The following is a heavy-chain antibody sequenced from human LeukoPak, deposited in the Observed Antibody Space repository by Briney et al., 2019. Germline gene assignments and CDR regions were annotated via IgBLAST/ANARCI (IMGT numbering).Heavy chain of an antibody. CDR1: GGTFSSYA. Sequence: GASVKVPCKASGGTFSSYAISWVRQAPGQGLEWMGGIIPIFGTANYAQKFQGRVTITTDESTSTAYMELSSLRSEDTAVYYCARDLGYCSSTSCYRDSEDDAFDIWGQGTMVTVSS. D-gene: IGHD2-2*02. CDR2: IIPIFGTA. J-gene: IGHJ3*02. CDR3: ARDLGYCSSTSCYRDSEDDAFDI. V-gene: IGHV1-69*05.